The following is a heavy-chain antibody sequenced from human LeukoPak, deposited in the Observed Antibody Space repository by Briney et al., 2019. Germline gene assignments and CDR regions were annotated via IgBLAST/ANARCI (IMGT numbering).Heavy chain of an antibody. CDR2: IYYSGST. CDR3: ARGPGYNWKAHYYYYGMDV. CDR1: GGYISSYY. J-gene: IGHJ6*04. Sequence: TSETLSLTCTVSGGYISSYYWSWIRQPPGKGLEWIGFIYYSGSTNYNPSLKSRVTISVDTSKNQFSLKLSSVTAADTAVYYCARGPGYNWKAHYYYYGMDVWGKGTTVTVSS. V-gene: IGHV4-59*01. D-gene: IGHD1-1*01.